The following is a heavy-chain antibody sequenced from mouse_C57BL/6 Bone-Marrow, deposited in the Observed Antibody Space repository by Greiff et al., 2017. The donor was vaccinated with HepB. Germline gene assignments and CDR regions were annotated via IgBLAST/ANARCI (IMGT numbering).Heavy chain of an antibody. CDR3: TTHGSSYGDY. Sequence: VQLQQSGAELVRPGASVKLSCTASGFNIKDYYMHWVKQRPEQGLEWIGRIDPEDGDTEYAPKFQGTATMTADTSSHTAYLQLRSLTSEDTAVYYCTTHGSSYGDYWGQGTTLTVSS. CDR1: GFNIKDYY. D-gene: IGHD1-1*01. V-gene: IGHV14-1*01. J-gene: IGHJ2*01. CDR2: IDPEDGDT.